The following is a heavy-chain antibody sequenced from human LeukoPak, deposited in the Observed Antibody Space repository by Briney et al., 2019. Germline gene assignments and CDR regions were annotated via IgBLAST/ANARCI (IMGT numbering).Heavy chain of an antibody. CDR1: GGSVSSGRDY. D-gene: IGHD3-16*01. Sequence: SETLSLTCTVSGGSVSSGRDYWSWIRQPPGKGLEWIGFIYYSGSTNYNPSLKSRVTISVDKSKNQFSLKLSSVTAANTAVYYCARVAGYTDYVWVDYWGQGTLVTVSS. J-gene: IGHJ4*02. CDR2: IYYSGST. V-gene: IGHV4-61*01. CDR3: ARVAGYTDYVWVDY.